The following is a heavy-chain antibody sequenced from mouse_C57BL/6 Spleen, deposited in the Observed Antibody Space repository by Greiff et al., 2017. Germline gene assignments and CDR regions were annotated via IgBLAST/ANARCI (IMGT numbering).Heavy chain of an antibody. Sequence: VQLQQSGPELVKPGASVKISCKASGYAFSSSWMNWVKQRPGKGLEWIGRIYPGDGDTNYNGKFKGKATLTADKSSSTAYMQLSSLTSEDSAVYFCARDGSYYYGLDYWGQGTTLTVSS. V-gene: IGHV1-82*01. D-gene: IGHD1-1*01. CDR3: ARDGSYYYGLDY. J-gene: IGHJ2*01. CDR2: IYPGDGDT. CDR1: GYAFSSSW.